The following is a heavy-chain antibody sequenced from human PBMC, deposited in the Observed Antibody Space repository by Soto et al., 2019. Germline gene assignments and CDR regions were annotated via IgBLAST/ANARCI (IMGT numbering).Heavy chain of an antibody. V-gene: IGHV3-11*01. D-gene: IGHD2-15*01. Sequence: QVQLVESGGGLVKPGGSLRLSCAASGFTFSDFYMSWIRQAPGKGLEWVSYISSSGSTIYYADSVKGRFTISRDNAKNSLYRQRTSLRAEDTAVYYCAYRDCSGGCCYSEALGYWGQGTLVTVSS. CDR1: GFTFSDFY. CDR2: ISSSGSTI. J-gene: IGHJ4*02. CDR3: AYRDCSGGCCYSEALGY.